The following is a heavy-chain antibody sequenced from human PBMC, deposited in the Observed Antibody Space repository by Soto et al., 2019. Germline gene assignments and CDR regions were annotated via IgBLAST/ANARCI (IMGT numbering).Heavy chain of an antibody. CDR1: GGTFSSYA. D-gene: IGHD2-2*02. Sequence: SVKVSCKASGGTFSSYAISWVRQAPGQGLEWLGGIIPIFGTANYAQKFQGRVTITADESTSTAYMELSRLRSEDTAVYYCARGRLGYCSSTSCYSAFDIWGQWTMGTVAS. CDR3: ARGRLGYCSSTSCYSAFDI. V-gene: IGHV1-69*13. CDR2: IIPIFGTA. J-gene: IGHJ3*02.